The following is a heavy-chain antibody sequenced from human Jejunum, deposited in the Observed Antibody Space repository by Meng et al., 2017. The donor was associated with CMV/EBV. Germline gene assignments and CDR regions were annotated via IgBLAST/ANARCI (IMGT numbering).Heavy chain of an antibody. CDR2: ISTDGNSA. Sequence: MSWVRQAPGKGLLWVSRISTDGNSATYADSVKGRFTISRDNAENTLYLQMNNLRAEDTAVYYCARGGIECFDLWGRGTLVTVSS. J-gene: IGHJ2*01. D-gene: IGHD3-10*01. V-gene: IGHV3-74*01. CDR3: ARGGIECFDL.